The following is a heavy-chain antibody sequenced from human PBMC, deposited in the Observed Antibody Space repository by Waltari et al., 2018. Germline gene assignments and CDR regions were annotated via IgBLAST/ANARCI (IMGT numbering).Heavy chain of an antibody. V-gene: IGHV3-23*03. CDR1: GFTCSSYA. D-gene: IGHD3-3*01. CDR3: AKSRPYYDFWSGPSGYMDV. CDR2: IYSGGSST. J-gene: IGHJ6*03. Sequence: EVLLLESGGGLVQHGGSLRLSCAASGFTCSSYAMRWVRQAPRKGPEWVPVIYSGGSSTYYADSVKGRFTISRDNSKNTLYLQMNSLRAEDTAVYYCAKSRPYYDFWSGPSGYMDVWGKGTTVTVSS.